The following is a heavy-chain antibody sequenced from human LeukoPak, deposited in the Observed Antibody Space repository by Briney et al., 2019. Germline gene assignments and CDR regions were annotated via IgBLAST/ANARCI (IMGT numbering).Heavy chain of an antibody. CDR2: INYSGST. Sequence: SETLSLTCAVSGGSIRNDYWSWIRQPPGKGLEWIAYINYSGSTNYNPSLKSRVTISVDTSKNQISLKLTSVTAADTAVYYCATGETGSTLGGYWGQGTLVTVSS. J-gene: IGHJ4*02. D-gene: IGHD1-1*01. V-gene: IGHV4-59*01. CDR1: GGSIRNDY. CDR3: ATGETGSTLGGY.